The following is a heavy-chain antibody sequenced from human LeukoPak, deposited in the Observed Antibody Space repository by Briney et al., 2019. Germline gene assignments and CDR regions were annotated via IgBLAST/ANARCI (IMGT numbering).Heavy chain of an antibody. CDR3: AKGSEGYYDILTGYSYYFDY. J-gene: IGHJ4*02. D-gene: IGHD3-9*01. CDR2: INSDGSST. Sequence: GGSLRLSCAASGFTFSNYWMHWVRQAPGKGLVWVSRINSDGSSTTYADSVKGRFTISRDKDKNTLYLQMNSLRAEDTAVYYCAKGSEGYYDILTGYSYYFDYWGQGTLVTVSS. V-gene: IGHV3-74*01. CDR1: GFTFSNYW.